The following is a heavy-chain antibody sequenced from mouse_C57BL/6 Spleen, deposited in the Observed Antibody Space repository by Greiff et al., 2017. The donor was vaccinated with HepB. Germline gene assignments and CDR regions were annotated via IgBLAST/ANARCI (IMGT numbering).Heavy chain of an antibody. D-gene: IGHD4-1*01. V-gene: IGHV1-26*01. Sequence: VQLQQSGPELVKPGASVKISCKASGYTFTDYYMNWVKQSHGKSLEWIGDINPNNGGTSYNQKFKGKATLTVDKSSSTAYMELRSLTSEDSALYYCARCAGTGAMDYWGQGTSVTVSS. CDR1: GYTFTDYY. CDR3: ARCAGTGAMDY. CDR2: INPNNGGT. J-gene: IGHJ4*01.